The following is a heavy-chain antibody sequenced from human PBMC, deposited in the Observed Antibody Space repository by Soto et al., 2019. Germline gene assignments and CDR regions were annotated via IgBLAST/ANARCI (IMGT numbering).Heavy chain of an antibody. D-gene: IGHD1-26*01. CDR2: ISPYNGNT. J-gene: IGHJ5*02. Sequence: QVQLVQSGAEVKKPGASVKVSCKASGYTFTSYGVSWVRQAPGQGLEWMGWISPYNGNTEYAQKLQGRVTMTTDTSTSTAYRELRSLRSADTAVYYCARDNHDPTRYSGTYCVWFDPWGQGTLVTVSS. CDR1: GYTFTSYG. V-gene: IGHV1-18*01. CDR3: ARDNHDPTRYSGTYCVWFDP.